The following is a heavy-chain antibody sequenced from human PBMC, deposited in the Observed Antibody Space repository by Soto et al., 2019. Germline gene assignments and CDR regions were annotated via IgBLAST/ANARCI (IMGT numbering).Heavy chain of an antibody. V-gene: IGHV3-15*01. CDR2: IKSKTDGGTT. D-gene: IGHD3-3*01. CDR3: TTDLPRGWLLLDY. J-gene: IGHJ4*02. Sequence: GGSLRLSCAASGFTFSNAWMSWVRQAPGKGLEWVGRIKSKTDGGTTDYAAPVKGRFTISRDDSKNTLYLQMNSLKTEDTAVYYCTTDLPRGWLLLDYWGQGTLVTVSS. CDR1: GFTFSNAW.